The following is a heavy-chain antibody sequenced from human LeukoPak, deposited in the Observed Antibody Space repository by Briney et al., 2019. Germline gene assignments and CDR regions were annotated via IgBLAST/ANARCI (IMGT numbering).Heavy chain of an antibody. CDR1: GYTFTGYG. J-gene: IGHJ4*02. CDR2: ISTYNGNR. Sequence: ASVKVSCKASGYTFTGYGISWVRQAPGQGLEWMGWISTYNGNRNYAQKFQGRVTMTRDTSISTAYMDLSRLRSDDTAVYYCASVGENYGSGGDYFDYWGQGTLVTVSS. D-gene: IGHD3-10*01. CDR3: ASVGENYGSGGDYFDY. V-gene: IGHV1-18*01.